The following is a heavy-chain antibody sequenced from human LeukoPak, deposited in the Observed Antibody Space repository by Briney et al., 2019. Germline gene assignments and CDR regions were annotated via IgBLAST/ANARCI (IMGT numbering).Heavy chain of an antibody. J-gene: IGHJ4*02. CDR3: AKVAKSGWYYFDY. D-gene: IGHD3-3*01. V-gene: IGHV3-21*04. Sequence: GGSLRLSCAASGFTFSSYSMNWVRQAPGKGLEWVSSISSSSSYIYYADSVKGRFTISRDNAKNTLYLQTNSLRAEDTAVYYCAKVAKSGWYYFDYWGQGTLVTVSS. CDR1: GFTFSSYS. CDR2: ISSSSSYI.